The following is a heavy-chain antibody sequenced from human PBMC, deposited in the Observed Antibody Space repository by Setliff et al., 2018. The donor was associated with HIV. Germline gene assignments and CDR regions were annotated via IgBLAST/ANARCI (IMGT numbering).Heavy chain of an antibody. Sequence: PPETLSLTCSVSGYFISNGYYWGWIRQPPGKGLEWVGTIYQNGKTYYSPSLESRVSVSMDMSRNQFSVKLNSATASDTAVYYCARQAWHYDRDGYFIDYWGQGKLVTVSS. CDR3: ARQAWHYDRDGYFIDY. CDR1: GYFISNGYY. CDR2: IYQNGKT. D-gene: IGHD3-22*01. V-gene: IGHV4-38-2*02. J-gene: IGHJ4*02.